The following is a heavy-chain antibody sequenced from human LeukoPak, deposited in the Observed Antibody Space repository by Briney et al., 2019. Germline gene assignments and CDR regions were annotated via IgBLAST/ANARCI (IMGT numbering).Heavy chain of an antibody. CDR3: AKDSRGGRYGAALDY. V-gene: IGHV3-33*06. CDR1: GFTFSSYG. Sequence: GRSLRLSCAASGFTFSSYGMHWVRQAPGKGLEWVAVIWYDGSNKYYADSVKGRFTISRDNSKNTLYLQMNSLRAEDTAVYYCAKDSRGGRYGAALDYWGQGTLVTVSS. CDR2: IWYDGSNK. J-gene: IGHJ4*02. D-gene: IGHD4-17*01.